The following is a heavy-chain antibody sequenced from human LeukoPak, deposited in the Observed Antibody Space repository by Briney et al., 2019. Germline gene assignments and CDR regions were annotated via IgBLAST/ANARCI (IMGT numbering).Heavy chain of an antibody. V-gene: IGHV1-69*13. CDR1: GGTFSSYV. CDR2: IIPIFGTA. J-gene: IGHJ4*02. D-gene: IGHD3-3*01. Sequence: SVKVSCKASGGTFSSYVISWVRQAPGQGLEWMGGIIPIFGTANYAQNFQGRVTITADDSTSTAYMALSTLRSEDTAVYYCARGPLRFLGGIDYWGQGTLVTVSS. CDR3: ARGPLRFLGGIDY.